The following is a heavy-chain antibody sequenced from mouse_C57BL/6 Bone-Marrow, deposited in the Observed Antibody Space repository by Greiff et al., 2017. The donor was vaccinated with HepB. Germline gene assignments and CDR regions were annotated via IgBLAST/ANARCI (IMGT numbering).Heavy chain of an antibody. J-gene: IGHJ4*01. CDR1: GYTFTDYE. CDR2: IAPETGGT. D-gene: IGHD3-3*01. CDR3: TRPGTGVAMDY. V-gene: IGHV1-15*01. Sequence: QVQLQQSGAELVRPGASVTLSCKASGYTFTDYEMHWVKQTPVQGLEWIGAIAPETGGTAYNQKLKGKAILTADKASSTAYMELRSLTSEYSAVYYCTRPGTGVAMDYWGQGTSVTVSS.